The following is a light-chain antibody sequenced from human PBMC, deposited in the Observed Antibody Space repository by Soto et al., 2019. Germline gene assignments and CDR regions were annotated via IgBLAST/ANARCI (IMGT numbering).Light chain of an antibody. CDR1: SSDVGSYNL. CDR2: EVS. V-gene: IGLV2-14*02. J-gene: IGLJ3*02. Sequence: QSALTQPASVSGSAGQSITISCTGTSSDVGSYNLVSWYQQHPGKAPKLMIYEVSNRPSGVSNRFSGSKSGNTASLTISGLQAEDEADYYCSSYTSSSLWVFGGGTKVTVL. CDR3: SSYTSSSLWV.